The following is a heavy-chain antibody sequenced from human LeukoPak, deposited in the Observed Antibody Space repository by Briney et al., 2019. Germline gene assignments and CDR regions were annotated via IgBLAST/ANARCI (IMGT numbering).Heavy chain of an antibody. V-gene: IGHV3-30-3*01. J-gene: IGHJ4*02. CDR2: ISSDGNNK. Sequence: GGSLRLSCAVSGYTFSTYTMHWVRQAPGKGLEWVALISSDGNNKDYADSVKGRFTISRDNSKNTLYLQMNSLRGEDTALYFCARGRYYMDYWGQGTLVTVSS. CDR1: GYTFSTYT. CDR3: ARGRYYMDY.